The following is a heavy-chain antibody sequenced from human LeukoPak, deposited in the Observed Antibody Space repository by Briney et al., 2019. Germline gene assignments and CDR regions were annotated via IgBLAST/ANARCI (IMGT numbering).Heavy chain of an antibody. CDR2: IYTSGST. CDR3: ARVGYSYGPIDY. CDR1: GGSISSYY. Sequence: SETLSLTCTVSGGSISSYYWSWIRQPAGKGLEWIGRIYTSGSTNYSPSLKSRVTMSVDTSKNQFSLKLSSVTAADTAVYYCARVGYSYGPIDYWGQGTLVTVSS. V-gene: IGHV4-4*07. D-gene: IGHD5-18*01. J-gene: IGHJ4*02.